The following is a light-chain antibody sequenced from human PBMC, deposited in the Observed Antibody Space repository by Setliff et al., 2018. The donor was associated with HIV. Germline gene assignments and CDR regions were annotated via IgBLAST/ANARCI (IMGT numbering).Light chain of an antibody. CDR1: SSDVEGYNL. CDR3: CSYAGSSTFDVV. V-gene: IGLV2-23*02. Sequence: QSVLTQPASVSGSPGQSITISCTGTSSDVEGYNLVSWYQQHPDKAPKLMIYEVSKRPSGVSNRFSGSKSGNTASLTISGLQAEDEADYYCCSYAGSSTFDVVFGGGTKVTVL. CDR2: EVS. J-gene: IGLJ2*01.